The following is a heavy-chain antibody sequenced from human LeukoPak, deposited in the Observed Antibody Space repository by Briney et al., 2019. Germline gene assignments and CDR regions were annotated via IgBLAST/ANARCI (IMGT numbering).Heavy chain of an antibody. CDR2: IKSKTDGGAT. Sequence: KAGGSLRLSCAASGFTFNDAWMSWVRQAPGKGLEWVGRIKSKTDGGATDYAAPVKGRFTISRDDSKNTLYLQMHSLKTEDTAVYYCTTAEANCGGDCYRSLDNWGQGTLVTVSS. D-gene: IGHD2-21*02. J-gene: IGHJ4*02. V-gene: IGHV3-15*01. CDR3: TTAEANCGGDCYRSLDN. CDR1: GFTFNDAW.